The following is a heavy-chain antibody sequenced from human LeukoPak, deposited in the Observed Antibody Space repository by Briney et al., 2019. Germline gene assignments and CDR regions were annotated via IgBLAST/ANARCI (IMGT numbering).Heavy chain of an antibody. CDR2: IYYSGST. D-gene: IGHD4-17*01. CDR1: GGSISSYY. CDR3: ARQTPESYYGDYGPLDY. J-gene: IGHJ4*02. V-gene: IGHV4-59*08. Sequence: KPSETLSLTCTVSGGSISSYYWSWIRQPPGKGLEWIGYIYYSGSTNYNPPLKSRVTISVDTSKNQFSLKLSSVTAADTAVYYCARQTPESYYGDYGPLDYWGQGTLVTVSS.